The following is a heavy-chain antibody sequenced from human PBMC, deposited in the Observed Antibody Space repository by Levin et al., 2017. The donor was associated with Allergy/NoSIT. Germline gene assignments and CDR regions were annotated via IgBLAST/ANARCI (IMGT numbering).Heavy chain of an antibody. D-gene: IGHD3-9*01. CDR2: ISYDGSNK. CDR1: GFTFSSYG. CDR3: AKDSLESQVLTSFDY. V-gene: IGHV3-30*18. J-gene: IGHJ4*02. Sequence: GESLKISCAASGFTFSSYGMHWVRQAPGKGLEWVAVISYDGSNKYYADSVKGRFTISRDNSKNTLYLQMNSLRAEDTAVYYCAKDSLESQVLTSFDYWGQGTLVTVSS.